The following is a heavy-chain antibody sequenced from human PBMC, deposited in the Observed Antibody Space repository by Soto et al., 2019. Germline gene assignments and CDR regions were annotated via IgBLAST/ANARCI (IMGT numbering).Heavy chain of an antibody. Sequence: GSLRLSCAASGFTFTNYAMTWARQAPGKGLEWVSSLLRSGSTTYYADSVKGRFTISSDISANSLYLQMDSLRAEDTAVYYCAKDAVSGDGIWLLDSWGQGTVVTVSS. CDR3: AKDAVSGDGIWLLDS. J-gene: IGHJ4*02. D-gene: IGHD4-17*01. CDR1: GFTFTNYA. V-gene: IGHV3-23*01. CDR2: LLRSGSTT.